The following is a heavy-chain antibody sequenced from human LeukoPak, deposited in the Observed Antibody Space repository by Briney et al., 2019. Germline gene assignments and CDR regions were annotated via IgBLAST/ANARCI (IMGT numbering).Heavy chain of an antibody. CDR1: GFTFSSYW. Sequence: GGSLRLSCAASGFTFSSYWMGWVRQAPGKGREWVANIKQDGSEIHHVDSVEGRFTISRENAKNSLYLQMNSLRVEDTAVYYCARDPYPIYDFWSGYFDYWGQGTLVTVSS. D-gene: IGHD3-3*01. CDR2: IKQDGSEI. V-gene: IGHV3-7*01. J-gene: IGHJ4*02. CDR3: ARDPYPIYDFWSGYFDY.